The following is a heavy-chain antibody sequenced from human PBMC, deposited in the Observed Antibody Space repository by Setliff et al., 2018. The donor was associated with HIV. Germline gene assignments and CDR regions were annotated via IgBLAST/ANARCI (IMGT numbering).Heavy chain of an antibody. V-gene: IGHV4-4*07. J-gene: IGHJ4*02. Sequence: SETLSLTCTVSGGSTSSYYWSWIRQPAGKGLEWIGRIQTSGRTNNNPSLKSRVTMSVDTSKNQFSLILTSVTAADTAVYYCARSSRVNCGGDCYLFDYWGQGTPVTVSS. D-gene: IGHD2-21*02. CDR3: ARSSRVNCGGDCYLFDY. CDR2: IQTSGRT. CDR1: GGSTSSYY.